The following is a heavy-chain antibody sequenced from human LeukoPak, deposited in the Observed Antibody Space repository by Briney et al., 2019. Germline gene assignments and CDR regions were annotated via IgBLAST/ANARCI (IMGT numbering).Heavy chain of an antibody. D-gene: IGHD2-2*02. V-gene: IGHV3-11*01. CDR1: GFTFSDYY. Sequence: GGSLRLSCAASGFTFSDYYMSWIRQAPGKGLEWVSCISSSGSTIYYADSVKGRFTISRDNAKNSLYLQMNSLRAEDTAVYYCARYCSSTSCYKPPWGQGTLVTVSS. CDR3: ARYCSSTSCYKPP. CDR2: ISSSGSTI. J-gene: IGHJ5*02.